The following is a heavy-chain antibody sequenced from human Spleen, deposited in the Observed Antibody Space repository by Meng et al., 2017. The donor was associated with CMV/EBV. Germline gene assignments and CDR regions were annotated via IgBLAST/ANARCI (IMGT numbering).Heavy chain of an antibody. CDR1: GDAVSHSYG. CDR3: ARTGGVAEYFHH. D-gene: IGHD3-10*01. CDR2: IDYTGGS. J-gene: IGHJ1*01. Sequence: CMDSGDAVSHSYGWGWIRQPPGEGLEWIGHIDYTGGSYYNPSLRSRVTISVEPSKKQFSLNLRSVTAADTAVYYCARTGGVAEYFHHWGQGTLVTVSS. V-gene: IGHV4-39*01.